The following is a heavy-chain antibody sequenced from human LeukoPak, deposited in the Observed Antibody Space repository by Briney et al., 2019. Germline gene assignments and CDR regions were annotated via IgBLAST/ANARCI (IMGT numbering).Heavy chain of an antibody. D-gene: IGHD5-24*01. J-gene: IGHJ4*02. CDR3: ARDRDGYNQYYFDY. CDR1: GYTFTGYY. V-gene: IGHV1-2*02. CDR2: INPNSGGT. Sequence: ASVKVSCKASGYTFTGYYMHWVRQAPGQGLEWMGWINPNSGGTNYAQKFQGRVTMTRDTSISTAYMELSRLRSEDTAVYYCARDRDGYNQYYFDYWGQGTLVTVSS.